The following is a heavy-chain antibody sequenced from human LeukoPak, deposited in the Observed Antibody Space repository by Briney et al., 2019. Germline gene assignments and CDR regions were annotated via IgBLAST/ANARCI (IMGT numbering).Heavy chain of an antibody. CDR2: INHSGST. V-gene: IGHV4-34*01. D-gene: IGHD6-13*01. Sequence: KPSETLSLTCAVYGGSFSGYYWSWIRQPPGKGLEWIGEINHSGSTNYNPSLKSRVTISVDTSKNQFSLKLSSVTAADTAVYYCARVRISSSWPFDYWGQGTLVTVSS. CDR3: ARVRISSSWPFDY. CDR1: GGSFSGYY. J-gene: IGHJ4*02.